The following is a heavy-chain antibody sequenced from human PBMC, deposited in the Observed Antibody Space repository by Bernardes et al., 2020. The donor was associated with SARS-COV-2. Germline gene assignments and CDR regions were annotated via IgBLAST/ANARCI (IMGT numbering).Heavy chain of an antibody. D-gene: IGHD5-12*01. Sequence: ASVKVSCKVSGYTLTSNGISWVRQAPGQVLEWMGWVTTHTVNINYAQKFQGRVTMTTDTSTSTVYMELRSLRSDDTAVYFCARDVAMAHEDTARFDPWGQGTLGIVSS. J-gene: IGHJ5*02. CDR1: GYTLTSNG. CDR2: VTTHTVNI. CDR3: ARDVAMAHEDTARFDP. V-gene: IGHV1-18*01.